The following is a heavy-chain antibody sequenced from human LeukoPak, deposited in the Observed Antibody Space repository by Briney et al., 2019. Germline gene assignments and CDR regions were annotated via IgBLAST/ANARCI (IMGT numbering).Heavy chain of an antibody. Sequence: SQTLSLTCAVSGGSISDYFWSWIRQPPGKGLEWIGFITYSGSTDHNPSLKSRVTISVDASKNQFSLKLTSVTAADTAVYYCVRHTTSGWYQVVYWGQGTLVTVSS. J-gene: IGHJ4*02. CDR3: VRHTTSGWYQVVY. D-gene: IGHD6-19*01. CDR2: ITYSGST. V-gene: IGHV4-59*03. CDR1: GGSISDYF.